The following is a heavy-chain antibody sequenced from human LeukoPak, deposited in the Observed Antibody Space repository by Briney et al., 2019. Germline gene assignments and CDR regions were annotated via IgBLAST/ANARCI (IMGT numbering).Heavy chain of an antibody. J-gene: IGHJ3*02. CDR2: IYPGDSDT. CDR3: ARIPVVVTATGGAFDI. D-gene: IGHD2-21*02. Sequence: GESLKISCKGSGYSFTSYWIGWVRQMPGKGLEWMGSIYPGDSDTRYSPSFQGQVTISAHKSTSTAYLQWSSLKASDTAMYYCARIPVVVTATGGAFDIWGQGTMVTVSS. CDR1: GYSFTSYW. V-gene: IGHV5-51*01.